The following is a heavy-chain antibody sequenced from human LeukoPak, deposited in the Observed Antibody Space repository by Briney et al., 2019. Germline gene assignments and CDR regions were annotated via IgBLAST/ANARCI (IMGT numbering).Heavy chain of an antibody. D-gene: IGHD3-9*01. CDR3: ARTPTYYDILTDYPYYFDY. V-gene: IGHV3-48*03. CDR2: ISSSGSIM. CDR1: GFTSSSFQ. J-gene: IGHJ4*02. Sequence: GGSLRLSCVASGFTSSSFQMNWVRQAPGKGLEWVSYISSSGSIMFYADSVKGRFTISRDNAKNSLYLHMNSLRAEDTAVYYCARTPTYYDILTDYPYYFDYWGQGTLVTVSS.